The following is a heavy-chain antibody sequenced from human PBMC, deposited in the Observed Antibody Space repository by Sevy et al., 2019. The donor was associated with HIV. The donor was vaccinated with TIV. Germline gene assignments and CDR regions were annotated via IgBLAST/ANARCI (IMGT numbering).Heavy chain of an antibody. CDR3: RGDYDSSQLASYYYYGMDV. Sequence: GGSLRLSCTASGFTFSSYAMYWVRQAPGKGLEWVAVISYDGNNKDYADSVKGRFTISRDNSKNTLYLQMNSLRAEDTAVYYCRGDYDSSQLASYYYYGMDVWGQGTTVTVSS. CDR2: ISYDGNNK. J-gene: IGHJ6*02. V-gene: IGHV3-30*04. D-gene: IGHD3-22*01. CDR1: GFTFSSYA.